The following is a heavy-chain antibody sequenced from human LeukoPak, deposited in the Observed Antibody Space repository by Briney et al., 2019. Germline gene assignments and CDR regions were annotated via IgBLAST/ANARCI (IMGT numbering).Heavy chain of an antibody. J-gene: IGHJ4*02. CDR2: INPNSGGT. CDR1: GYTFTGYY. Sequence: ASVKVSCKASGYTFTGYYMHWVRQAPGQGLEWMGWINPNSGGTNYAQKFQGRVTMTRDTSISTAHMELSRLRSDDTAVYYCARDFWSGYGASDYWGQGTLVTVSS. D-gene: IGHD3-3*01. CDR3: ARDFWSGYGASDY. V-gene: IGHV1-2*02.